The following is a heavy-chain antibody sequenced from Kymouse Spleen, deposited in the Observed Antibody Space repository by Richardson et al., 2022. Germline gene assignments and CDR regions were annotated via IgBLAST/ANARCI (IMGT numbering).Heavy chain of an antibody. D-gene: IGHD1-14*01. CDR3: ARGTPGYYYGMDV. J-gene: IGHJ6*02. CDR2: IKQDGSEK. CDR1: GFTFSSYW. Sequence: EVQLVESGGGLVQPGGSLRLSCAASGFTFSSYWMSWVRQAPGKGLEWVANIKQDGSEKYYVDSVKGRFTISRDNAKNSLYLQMNSLRAEDTAVYYCARGTPGYYYGMDVWGQGTTVTVSS. V-gene: IGHV3-7*01.